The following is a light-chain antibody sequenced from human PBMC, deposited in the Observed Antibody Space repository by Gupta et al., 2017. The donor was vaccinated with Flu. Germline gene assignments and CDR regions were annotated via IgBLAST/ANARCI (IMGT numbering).Light chain of an antibody. J-gene: IGKJ3*01. Sequence: EIVLTQSPATLYLSPGERATLSCRASQSVSNYLAWYQQRPGQPPRLLIYGTSNRAPGITGRFSGSGSETDFTLTISSLEPEDFAVYYCQQRTEWPRTFGPGTKVDIK. CDR2: GTS. V-gene: IGKV3-11*01. CDR1: QSVSNY. CDR3: QQRTEWPRT.